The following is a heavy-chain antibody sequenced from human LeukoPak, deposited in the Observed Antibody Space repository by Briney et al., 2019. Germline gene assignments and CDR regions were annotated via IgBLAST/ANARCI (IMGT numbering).Heavy chain of an antibody. CDR1: GGSISSSY. J-gene: IGHJ4*02. CDR3: ARGFGSGWSTLFDY. Sequence: PSETLSLTCAVSGGSISSSYWSWIRQPPGKGLEWIGYIYYSGSTNYNPSLKSRVTISVDTSKNQFSLKMSSVTAADTTVYYCARGFGSGWSTLFDYWGQGTLVTVSS. D-gene: IGHD6-19*01. CDR2: IYYSGST. V-gene: IGHV4-59*12.